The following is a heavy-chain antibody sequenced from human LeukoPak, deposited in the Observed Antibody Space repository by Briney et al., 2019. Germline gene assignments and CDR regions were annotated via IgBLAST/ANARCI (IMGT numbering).Heavy chain of an antibody. CDR1: GGSISSSSYY. Sequence: PSETLSLTCTVSGGSISSSSYYWGWIRQPPGKGLEWIGSIYYSGSTYYNPSLKSRVTISVDTSKNQFSLKLSSVTAADTAVYYCARLERDVWFGEFVYYFDYWGQGTLVTVSS. CDR3: ARLERDVWFGEFVYYFDY. D-gene: IGHD3-10*01. J-gene: IGHJ4*02. V-gene: IGHV4-39*07. CDR2: IYYSGST.